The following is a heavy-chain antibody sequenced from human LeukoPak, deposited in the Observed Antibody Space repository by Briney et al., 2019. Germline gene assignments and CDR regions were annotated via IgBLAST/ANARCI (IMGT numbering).Heavy chain of an antibody. V-gene: IGHV3-15*01. D-gene: IGHD4-23*01. CDR2: IKSTTVDATP. J-gene: IGHJ4*02. CDR3: TTGPGNSGY. Sequence: GGSPRLSCAVSGLTFSNAWMSWVRQAPGKGLEWLGRIKSTTVDATPEYAAPVRGRFTISRDDSKNTVYLQMNSLKSEDTAVYYCTTGPGNSGYWGQGTLVTVSS. CDR1: GLTFSNAW.